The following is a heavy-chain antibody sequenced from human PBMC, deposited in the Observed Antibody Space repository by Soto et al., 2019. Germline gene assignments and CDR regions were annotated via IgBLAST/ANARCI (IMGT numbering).Heavy chain of an antibody. CDR3: ARSYSGTFYGYDT. V-gene: IGHV4-59*01. CDR1: GGSISSYY. CDR2: VFYTGST. J-gene: IGHJ5*02. Sequence: PSETLSLTCTVSGGSISSYYWSWIRQSPGKGLEWIGYVFYTGSTKYNPALKRRVTISVDTSKYQFSLKLSSVSAADTGLYYCARSYSGTFYGYDTWGQGILVTVSS. D-gene: IGHD1-26*01.